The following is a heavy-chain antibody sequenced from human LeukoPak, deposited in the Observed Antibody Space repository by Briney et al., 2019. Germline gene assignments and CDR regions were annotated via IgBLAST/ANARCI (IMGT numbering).Heavy chain of an antibody. CDR3: ARASNYYGSGSYYNVGFDY. CDR2: IIPILGIA. CDR1: GGTFSSYA. V-gene: IGHV1-69*04. J-gene: IGHJ4*02. D-gene: IGHD3-10*01. Sequence: SVKVSCKASGGTFSSYAISWVRQAPGQGLEWMGRIIPILGIANYAQKFQGRVTITADKSTSTAYMELSSLRSEDTAVYYCARASNYYGSGSYYNVGFDYWGQGTLVTGSS.